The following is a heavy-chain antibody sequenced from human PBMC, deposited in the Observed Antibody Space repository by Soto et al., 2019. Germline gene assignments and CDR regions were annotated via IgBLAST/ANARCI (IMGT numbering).Heavy chain of an antibody. V-gene: IGHV4-34*02. CDR3: ARGRRDFGSVDRGGNWFDP. CDR1: GGSFSGYY. Sequence: QVQLQQWGAGLLKPSETLSLTCAVYGGSFSGYYWSWIRQPPGEGLEWIGEINHSGSTNYNPSLKLRPTVPVDASKKQFYLRLGSVPAADTAVYYCARGRRDFGSVDRGGNWFDPWGQGTLVTVSS. D-gene: IGHD3-10*01. J-gene: IGHJ5*02. CDR2: INHSGST.